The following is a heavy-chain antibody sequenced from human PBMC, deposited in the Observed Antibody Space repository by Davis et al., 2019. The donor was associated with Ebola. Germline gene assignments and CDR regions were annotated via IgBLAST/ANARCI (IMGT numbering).Heavy chain of an antibody. CDR2: ISSSSSYI. CDR1: GFTFSSYS. D-gene: IGHD3-22*01. CDR3: ARESVYYDSSGYQYYFDD. Sequence: GESLKISCAASGFTFSSYSMNWVRQAPGKGLEWVSSISSSSSYIYYADSVKGRFTISRDNAKNSLYLQMNSLRAEDTAVYYCARESVYYDSSGYQYYFDDWGQGTLSPSPQ. V-gene: IGHV3-21*01. J-gene: IGHJ4*02.